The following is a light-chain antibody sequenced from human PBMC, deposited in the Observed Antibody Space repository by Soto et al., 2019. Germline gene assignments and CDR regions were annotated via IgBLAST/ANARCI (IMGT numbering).Light chain of an antibody. CDR3: QSYDRSLRGYV. Sequence: QSVLTQPPSVAGAPGQRVTISCTGSSSNIGADYFVHWYQQLPGVAPKLLIYDNTNRPSGVPDRFSGSKSGTSAYLAITGLQAEDEADYYCQSYDRSLRGYVFGSGRKVTVL. CDR2: DNT. V-gene: IGLV1-40*01. J-gene: IGLJ1*01. CDR1: SSNIGADYF.